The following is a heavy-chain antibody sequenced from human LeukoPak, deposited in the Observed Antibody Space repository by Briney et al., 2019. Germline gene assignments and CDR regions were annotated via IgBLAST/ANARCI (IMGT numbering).Heavy chain of an antibody. Sequence: PSETLSLTCTVSGGSISSHYWSWIRQPPGKGLEWIGYIYTSGSTNYNPSLKSRVTISVDTSKNQFSLKLSSVTAADTAVYYCAREYYYDSSGYYRDAFDIWGQGTMVTVSS. V-gene: IGHV4-4*09. CDR3: AREYYYDSSGYYRDAFDI. CDR2: IYTSGST. J-gene: IGHJ3*02. CDR1: GGSISSHY. D-gene: IGHD3-22*01.